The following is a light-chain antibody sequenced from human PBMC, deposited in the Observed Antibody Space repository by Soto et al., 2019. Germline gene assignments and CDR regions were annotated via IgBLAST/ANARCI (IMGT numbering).Light chain of an antibody. CDR3: QHFRA. CDR1: QSLLYSSNNQNY. Sequence: DIVMTQSPDSLAVSLGERATINCKSSQSLLYSSNNQNYLTWYQQKPGQPPKLLIYWASTRESGVPDRFIGSGSGTDFSPTITSLQAEDVAVCYCQHFRAFGQGTKVEIK. J-gene: IGKJ1*01. V-gene: IGKV4-1*01. CDR2: WAS.